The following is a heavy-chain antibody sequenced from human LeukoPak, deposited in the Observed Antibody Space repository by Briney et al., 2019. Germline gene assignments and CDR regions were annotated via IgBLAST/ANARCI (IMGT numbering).Heavy chain of an antibody. D-gene: IGHD2-2*01. CDR1: GFTFSSYA. CDR2: ISYDGSNK. CDR3: ARDLQYQLLFSNGFFDI. J-gene: IGHJ3*02. Sequence: GGSLRLSCAASGFTFSSYAMLWVRQAPGKGLEWVAVISYDGSNKYYADSVRGRFTISRDNSKNTLYLQMNSLRAEDTAVYYCARDLQYQLLFSNGFFDIWGQGTMVTVSS. V-gene: IGHV3-30-3*01.